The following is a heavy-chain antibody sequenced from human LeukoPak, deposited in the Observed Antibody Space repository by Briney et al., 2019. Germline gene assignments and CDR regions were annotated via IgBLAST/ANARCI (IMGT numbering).Heavy chain of an antibody. D-gene: IGHD3-10*01. V-gene: IGHV4-34*01. CDR2: INHSGST. CDR1: GGSFSGYY. Sequence: SETLSLTCAVYGGSFSGYYWSWIRQPPGKGLEWIGEINHSGSTNYNPSLKSRVTISVDTSKNQFSLKLSSVTAADTAVYYCARDKKYYYGSGSYVMVFRYYYGMDVWGQGTTVTVSS. CDR3: ARDKKYYYGSGSYVMVFRYYYGMDV. J-gene: IGHJ6*02.